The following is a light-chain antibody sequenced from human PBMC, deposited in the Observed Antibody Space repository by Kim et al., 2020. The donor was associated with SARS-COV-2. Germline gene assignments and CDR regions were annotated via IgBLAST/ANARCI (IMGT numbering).Light chain of an antibody. CDR1: NIASKT. CDR2: DDY. CDR3: QVWDTASDHYV. Sequence: SYELTQPPSVSVAPGKTARITCGGNNIASKTVHWYQQRPGQAPVLVIYDDYDRPSGIPERFSGSNSGNTATLTISRVEAGDEADYYCQVWDTASDHYVFG. V-gene: IGLV3-21*04. J-gene: IGLJ1*01.